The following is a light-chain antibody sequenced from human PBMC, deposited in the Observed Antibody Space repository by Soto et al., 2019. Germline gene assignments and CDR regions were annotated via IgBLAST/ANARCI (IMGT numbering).Light chain of an antibody. V-gene: IGLV2-8*01. Sequence: QSVLTQPPSASGSPGQSVTISCTGTSNDVGDYNYVSWYQQHPGKAPKLMIYEVSKRPSGVPGRFSGSKSGNTASLTVSGIHAEDEADYHCSSYAGSSTLYVFGTGTKITV. CDR3: SSYAGSSTLYV. CDR1: SNDVGDYNY. J-gene: IGLJ1*01. CDR2: EVS.